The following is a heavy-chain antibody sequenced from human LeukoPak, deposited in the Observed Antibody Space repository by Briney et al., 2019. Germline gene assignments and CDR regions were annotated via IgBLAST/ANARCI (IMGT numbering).Heavy chain of an antibody. Sequence: SVQVSCKASGGSFNSYVITWVRQAPGQGLEWMGSIIPILDVANFAQKFQGRVTITADKSTNTAHMELSSLRSEDTAVYYCTREGVYSPDPSSYHRDAFDIWGQGTVVTVSS. CDR2: IIPILDVA. CDR1: GGSFNSYV. CDR3: TREGVYSPDPSSYHRDAFDI. J-gene: IGHJ3*02. V-gene: IGHV1-69*04. D-gene: IGHD3-16*02.